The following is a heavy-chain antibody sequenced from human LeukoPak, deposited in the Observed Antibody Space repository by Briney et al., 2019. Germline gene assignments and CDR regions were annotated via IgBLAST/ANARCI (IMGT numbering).Heavy chain of an antibody. CDR1: GFIVSSNH. Sequence: GGSLRLSCAASGFIVSSNHMSWVRQAPGKGLEWVSIIYSDGSTYYADSVKGRFTISRDNAKNSLYLQMNSLRAEDAAVYYCARDIWTGPDAFDIWGQGTMVTVSS. CDR2: IYSDGST. D-gene: IGHD3/OR15-3a*01. J-gene: IGHJ3*02. V-gene: IGHV3-53*01. CDR3: ARDIWTGPDAFDI.